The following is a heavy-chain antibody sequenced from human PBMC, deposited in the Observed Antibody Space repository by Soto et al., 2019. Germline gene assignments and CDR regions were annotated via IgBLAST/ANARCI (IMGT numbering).Heavy chain of an antibody. D-gene: IGHD2-15*01. CDR2: ISSRSSTI. Sequence: EVQLMESGGGLVQPGGSLRLSCAASGFTFSSFSMHWVRQAPGKGLEWVSSISSRSSTIYYADSVRGRFTISRDNAKTSPYLHMNSLRGEDTAVFYCENNEPRCSGGTCLDHRGQGTPVPVSS. V-gene: IGHV3-48*01. CDR3: ENNEPRCSGGTCLDH. CDR1: GFTFSSFS. J-gene: IGHJ4*02.